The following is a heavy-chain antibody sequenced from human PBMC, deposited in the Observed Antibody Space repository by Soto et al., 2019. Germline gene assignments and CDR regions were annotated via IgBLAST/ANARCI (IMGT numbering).Heavy chain of an antibody. CDR2: INHSGST. CDR1: GGSFSGYY. D-gene: IGHD3-9*01. J-gene: IGHJ6*02. CDR3: ARAADILTDYRLDV. Sequence: SETLSLTCAVYGGSFSGYYWSWIRQPPGKGLEWIGEINHSGSTNYNPSLKSRVTISVDTSKNQFSLKLSSVTAADTAVYYCARAADILTDYRLDVWGQATTVTV. V-gene: IGHV4-34*01.